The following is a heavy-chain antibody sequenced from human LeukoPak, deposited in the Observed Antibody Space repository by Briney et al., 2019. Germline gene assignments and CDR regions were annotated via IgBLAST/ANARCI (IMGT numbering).Heavy chain of an antibody. CDR2: IYYSGST. CDR1: GGSISSSSYY. J-gene: IGHJ3*02. CDR3: ASGVGAGIGAFDI. Sequence: PSETLSLTCTVSGGSISSSSYYWGWIRQPPGKGLEWIGSIYYSGSTNYNPSLKSRVTISVDTSKNQFSLKLSSVTAADTAVYYCASGVGAGIGAFDIWGQGTMVTVSS. V-gene: IGHV4-39*07. D-gene: IGHD1-26*01.